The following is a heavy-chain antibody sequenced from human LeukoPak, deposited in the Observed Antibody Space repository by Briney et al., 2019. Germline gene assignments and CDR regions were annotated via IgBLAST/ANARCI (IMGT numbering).Heavy chain of an antibody. V-gene: IGHV3-30-3*01. D-gene: IGHD6-13*01. CDR1: GFTFSSYA. Sequence: GGSLTLSCAASGFTFSSYATHRVRQAPGKELEWVAVISYDGSNKDYADTVKGRFTISRDNSKSTLYLQMNSLRSEDTAVYYCARDPNAGIAPHDAFDIWGQGTMVPVSS. CDR3: ARDPNAGIAPHDAFDI. CDR2: ISYDGSNK. J-gene: IGHJ3*02.